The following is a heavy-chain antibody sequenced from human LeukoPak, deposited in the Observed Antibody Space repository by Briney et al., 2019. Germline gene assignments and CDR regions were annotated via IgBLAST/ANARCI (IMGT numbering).Heavy chain of an antibody. CDR2: INTDGIST. Sequence: GGSLRLSCAASGFTFSSYWMHWVRQAPGKGLVWVSRINTDGISTSYADSVKGRFTISRDNAKNTLYLQMNSLRAEDTAVYYCARGPHPVWSGTRFDPWGQGTLVTVSS. V-gene: IGHV3-74*01. CDR3: ARGPHPVWSGTRFDP. CDR1: GFTFSSYW. J-gene: IGHJ5*02. D-gene: IGHD3-3*01.